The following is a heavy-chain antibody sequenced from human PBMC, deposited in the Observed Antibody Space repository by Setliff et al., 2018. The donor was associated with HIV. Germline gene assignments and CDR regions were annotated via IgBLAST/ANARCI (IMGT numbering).Heavy chain of an antibody. CDR3: ARSHRPRLVDN. D-gene: IGHD6-19*01. CDR1: GFSINRGYY. V-gene: IGHV4-38-2*01. CDR2: MYHSGNT. J-gene: IGHJ4*02. Sequence: PSETLSLTCAVSGFSINRGYYWAWIRQPPGKGLEWIGSMYHSGNTYYNPSLRSRITISADRSKNHFSLNLTSVTAADTAVYYCARSHRPRLVDNWGQGIPVTVSS.